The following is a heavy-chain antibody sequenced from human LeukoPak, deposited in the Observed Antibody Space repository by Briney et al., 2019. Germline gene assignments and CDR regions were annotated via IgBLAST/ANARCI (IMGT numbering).Heavy chain of an antibody. CDR2: VSGSGDRM. J-gene: IGHJ4*02. Sequence: PGGSLRLSCAASGFTSSSYALNWVRQAPGKGLEWVATVSGSGDRMYHADSVKGRFTISRDNSKNTIYLQMNSLRAEDTALYYCAKAITPMALDYWGQGTLVTVSS. V-gene: IGHV3-23*01. CDR3: AKAITPMALDY. CDR1: GFTSSSYA. D-gene: IGHD5-18*01.